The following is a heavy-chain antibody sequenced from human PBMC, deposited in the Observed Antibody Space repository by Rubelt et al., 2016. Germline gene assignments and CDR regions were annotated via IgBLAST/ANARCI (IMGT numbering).Heavy chain of an antibody. Sequence: QVQLQESGPGLVKPSQTLALTCSVSGGSINTAGYHWNWIRQHPEKGLEWIGYIYYIGTTYSNPSLRGRCAMSMETSKNQFSLTLSSVTAADTAIYYWATLIVPVTFDSWGQGTLVTVSS. CDR3: ATLIVPVTFDS. V-gene: IGHV4-31*03. CDR1: GGSINTAGYH. D-gene: IGHD3-16*02. J-gene: IGHJ4*02. CDR2: IYYIGTT.